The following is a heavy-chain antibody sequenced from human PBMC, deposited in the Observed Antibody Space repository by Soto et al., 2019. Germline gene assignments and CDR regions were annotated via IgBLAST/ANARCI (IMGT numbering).Heavy chain of an antibody. J-gene: IGHJ4*02. CDR3: TVVTAIALLGY. CDR2: ISGSGGST. CDR1: GFTFSSYA. D-gene: IGHD2-21*02. Sequence: GGSLRLSCAASGFTFSSYAMSWVRQAPGKGLEWVSAISGSGGSTYYADSVKGWFTISRDNSKNTLYLQMNSLRAEDTAVYYCTVVTAIALLGYWGQGTLVTVSS. V-gene: IGHV3-23*01.